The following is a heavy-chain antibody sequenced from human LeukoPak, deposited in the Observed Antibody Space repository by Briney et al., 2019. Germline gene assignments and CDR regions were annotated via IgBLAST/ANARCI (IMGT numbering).Heavy chain of an antibody. Sequence: ASVKVSSKASGYTFTSYGISWVRQAPGQGLEWMGWISAYNGNTNYAQKLQGRVTMTTDTSTSTAYMELRSLRSDDTAVYYRARQWFGEFWREPLDYWGQGTLVTVSS. CDR3: ARQWFGEFWREPLDY. J-gene: IGHJ4*02. D-gene: IGHD3-10*01. CDR2: ISAYNGNT. CDR1: GYTFTSYG. V-gene: IGHV1-18*01.